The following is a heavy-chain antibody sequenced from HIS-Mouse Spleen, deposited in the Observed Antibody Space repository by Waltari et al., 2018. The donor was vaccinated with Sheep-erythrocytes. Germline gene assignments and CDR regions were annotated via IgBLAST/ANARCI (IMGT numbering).Heavy chain of an antibody. CDR2: ISCSSRYI. V-gene: IGHV3-21*01. CDR3: ARVASGATFDY. D-gene: IGHD1-26*01. CDR1: GFTFSSYS. J-gene: IGHJ4*02. Sequence: EVQLVESGGGLVKPGGSLRLSCAASGFTFSSYSMNWVRQAPGKGLGWVSSISCSSRYIYYADSVKGRFTISRDNAKNSLYLQMNSLRAEDTAVYYCARVASGATFDYWGQGTLVTVSS.